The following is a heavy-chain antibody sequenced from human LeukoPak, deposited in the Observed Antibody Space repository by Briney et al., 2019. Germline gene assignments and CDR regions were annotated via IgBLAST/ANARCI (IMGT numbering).Heavy chain of an antibody. CDR2: TYYRSKWYN. CDR1: RESVSSNSAA. V-gene: IGHV6-1*01. CDR3: ARENLFYYDSSGINFDY. J-gene: IGHJ4*02. D-gene: IGHD3-22*01. Sequence: SQTLSLTCAISRESVSSNSAAWNWIRQSPSRGLEWLGRTYYRSKWYNDYAVSVKSRITINPDTSKNQFSLQLNSVTPEDTAVYYCARENLFYYDSSGINFDYWGQGTLVTVSS.